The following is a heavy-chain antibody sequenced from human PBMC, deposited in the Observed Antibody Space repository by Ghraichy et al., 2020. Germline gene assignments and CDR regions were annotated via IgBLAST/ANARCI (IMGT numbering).Heavy chain of an antibody. CDR2: ISSSGTYI. CDR3: ARDTAISRSGSGFDY. CDR1: GFTFSTYS. Sequence: GGSLRLSCAASGFTFSTYSMNWVRQAPGKGLEWVSSISSSGTYIYYEDSLKGRFTISRDNAKNSLYLQMNSLRAEDTAVYYCARDTAISRSGSGFDYWGQGTLVTVSS. V-gene: IGHV3-21*01. J-gene: IGHJ4*02. D-gene: IGHD3-10*01.